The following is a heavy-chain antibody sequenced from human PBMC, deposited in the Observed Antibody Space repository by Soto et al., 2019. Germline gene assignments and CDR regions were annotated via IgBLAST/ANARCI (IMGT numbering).Heavy chain of an antibody. V-gene: IGHV1-69*12. J-gene: IGHJ6*02. D-gene: IGHD6-6*01. CDR1: GGTFSSYA. CDR2: SIPIFGTA. Sequence: QVQLVQSGAEVKKPGSSVKVSCKASGGTFSSYAISWVRQAPGQGLEWMGGSIPIFGTANYAQKFQGRVTITAAESTGTAYMQLSSLRSEDTAVYYCASHGRQLVDYYYGMDVWGQGTTVTVSS. CDR3: ASHGRQLVDYYYGMDV.